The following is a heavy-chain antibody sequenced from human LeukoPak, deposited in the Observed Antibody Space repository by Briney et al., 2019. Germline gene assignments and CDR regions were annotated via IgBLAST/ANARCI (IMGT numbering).Heavy chain of an antibody. CDR1: GFTFSNAW. CDR3: TTDLMVRVYFDY. V-gene: IGHV3-15*01. CDR2: IKSKTDGGTT. J-gene: IGHJ4*02. D-gene: IGHD3-10*01. Sequence: PGGSLRLSCAASGFTFSNAWMSCVRQAPGKGLEWVGRIKSKTDGGTTDYAAPVKGRFTISRDDSKNTLYLQMNSLKTEDTAVYYCTTDLMVRVYFDYWGQGTLVTVSS.